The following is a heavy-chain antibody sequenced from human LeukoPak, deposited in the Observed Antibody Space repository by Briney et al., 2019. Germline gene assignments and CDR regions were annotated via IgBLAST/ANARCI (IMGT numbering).Heavy chain of an antibody. J-gene: IGHJ4*02. Sequence: GGSLRLSCAASGFTFGSYAMHWVRQAPGKGLEWVSSISSSSSYIYYADSVKGRFTISRDNAKNSLYLQMNSLRAEDTAVYYCARDFPSLWFGAIDYWGQGTLVTVSS. CDR1: GFTFGSYA. D-gene: IGHD3-10*01. CDR3: ARDFPSLWFGAIDY. V-gene: IGHV3-21*01. CDR2: ISSSSSYI.